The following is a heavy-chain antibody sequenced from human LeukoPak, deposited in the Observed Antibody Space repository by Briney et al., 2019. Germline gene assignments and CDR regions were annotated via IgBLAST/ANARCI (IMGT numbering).Heavy chain of an antibody. V-gene: IGHV4-34*01. CDR3: ARVPSGYCSGGSCSELDY. J-gene: IGHJ4*02. D-gene: IGHD2-15*01. CDR1: GGSFSGYY. CDR2: INHSGST. Sequence: SETLSLTCAVYGGSFSGYYWSWIRQPPGKGLEWIGEINHSGSTNYNPSLKSRVTISVDTSKNQFSLKLSSVTAADTAVYYCARVPSGYCSGGSCSELDYWGQGTLVTVSS.